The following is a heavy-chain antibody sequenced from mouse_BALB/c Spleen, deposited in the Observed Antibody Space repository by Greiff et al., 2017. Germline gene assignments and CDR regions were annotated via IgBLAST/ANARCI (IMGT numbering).Heavy chain of an antibody. D-gene: IGHD3-3*01. CDR3: ARGGWGAY. V-gene: IGHV1S81*02. CDR1: GYTFTSYW. J-gene: IGHJ3*01. Sequence: QVQLKQPGAELVKPGASVKLSCKASGYTFTSYWMHWVKQRPGQGLEWIGEINPSNGRTNYNEKFKSKATLTVDKSSSTAYMQLSSLTSEDSAVYYCARGGWGAYWGQGTLVTVSA. CDR2: INPSNGRT.